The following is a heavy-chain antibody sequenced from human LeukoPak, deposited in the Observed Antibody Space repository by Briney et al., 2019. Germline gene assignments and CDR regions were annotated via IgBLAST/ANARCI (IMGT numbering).Heavy chain of an antibody. CDR1: GGSIGSGSYY. Sequence: KTSETLSLTCTVSGGSIGSGSYYWSWIRQPAGKGLEWIGRIYTSGSTNYNPSLKSRVTISVDTSKNQFSLKLSSVTAADTAVYYCARYDYGDYGDYWGQGTLVTVSS. CDR2: IYTSGST. V-gene: IGHV4-61*02. J-gene: IGHJ4*02. CDR3: ARYDYGDYGDY. D-gene: IGHD4-17*01.